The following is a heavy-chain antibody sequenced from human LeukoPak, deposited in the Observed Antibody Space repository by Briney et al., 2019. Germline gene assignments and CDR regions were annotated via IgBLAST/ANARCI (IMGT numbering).Heavy chain of an antibody. CDR3: AKDHRSGWYTTDENY. CDR1: GFTFISYA. Sequence: PGGSLRLSCAASGFTFISYAMSWVRQAPGKGLEWVSAISGSGGSTYYADSVKGRFTISIDNSKNTLYLRMNSPRAEDTAVYYCAKDHRSGWYTTDENYWGQGTLVTVSS. V-gene: IGHV3-23*01. CDR2: ISGSGGST. J-gene: IGHJ4*02. D-gene: IGHD6-19*01.